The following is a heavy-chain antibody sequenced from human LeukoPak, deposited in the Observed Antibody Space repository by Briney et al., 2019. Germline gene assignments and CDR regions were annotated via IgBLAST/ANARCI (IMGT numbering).Heavy chain of an antibody. CDR3: ARIVALYGAYYDF. J-gene: IGHJ4*02. CDR1: GGSISRYY. CDR2: IYYSGST. Sequence: SETLSLTCTVSGGSISRYYWSWIRQPPGKGLEWIGYIYYSGSTNYNPSLKSRVAISVDTSKNQFSLKLTSVTAADTAVYYCARIVALYGAYYDFWGQGTLVTVSS. V-gene: IGHV4-59*01. D-gene: IGHD4/OR15-4a*01.